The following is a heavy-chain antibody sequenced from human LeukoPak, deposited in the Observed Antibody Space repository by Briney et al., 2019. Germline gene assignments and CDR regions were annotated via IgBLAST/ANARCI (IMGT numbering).Heavy chain of an antibody. CDR1: GGSMSSNNYY. J-gene: IGHJ3*02. D-gene: IGHD3-10*01. CDR3: ARRHKVGAGDALDI. CDR2: IYYSGSS. V-gene: IGHV4-39*01. Sequence: PSETLSLTCTVSGGSMSSNNYYWGWIRQPPGKGLEWIGNIYYSGSSYNNPSLKSRVTISIDTSKNQFSLKVSSVTAADTAVYYCARRHKVGAGDALDIWGQGTMVTVSS.